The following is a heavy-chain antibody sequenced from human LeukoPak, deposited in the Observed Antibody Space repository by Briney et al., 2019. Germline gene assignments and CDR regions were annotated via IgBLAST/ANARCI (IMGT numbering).Heavy chain of an antibody. D-gene: IGHD3-10*01. J-gene: IGHJ4*02. CDR2: IYHSGST. CDR3: ARYITMVRGVIPFDY. Sequence: SETLSLTCAASGYSISSGYYWGWIRQPPGKGLEWIGSIYHSGSTYYNPSLKSRVTISVDTSKNQFSLKLSSVTAADTAVYYCARYITMVRGVIPFDYWGQGTLVTVSS. CDR1: GYSISSGYY. V-gene: IGHV4-38-2*01.